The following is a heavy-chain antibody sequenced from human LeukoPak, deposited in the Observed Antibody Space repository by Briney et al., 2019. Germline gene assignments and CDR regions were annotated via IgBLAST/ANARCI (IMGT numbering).Heavy chain of an antibody. J-gene: IGHJ6*02. D-gene: IGHD4-23*01. CDR2: INPNSGGT. Sequence: ASVKVSCKASGYTFTGYYMHWVPQAPGQGLEWMGWINPNSGGTNYAQKFQGWVTMTRDTSISTAYMELSRLRSDDTAVYYCARGEGYGGIYGMDVWGQGTTVTVSS. CDR3: ARGEGYGGIYGMDV. V-gene: IGHV1-2*04. CDR1: GYTFTGYY.